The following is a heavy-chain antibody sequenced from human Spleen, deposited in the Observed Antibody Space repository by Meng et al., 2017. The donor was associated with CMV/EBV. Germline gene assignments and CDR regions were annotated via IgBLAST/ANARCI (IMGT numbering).Heavy chain of an antibody. D-gene: IGHD3-9*01. CDR3: AKPFRYSDTTSWFLIFDS. J-gene: IGHJ5*01. V-gene: IGHV3-23*01. CDR2: TGGSAGQT. Sequence: GESLKISCAVSGFTFSTYAMTWVRQAPGKGLEWVSTTGGSAGQTYYADSVKGRFTISRGNSKNTLYLQMNSLRAEDTAVYYCAKPFRYSDTTSWFLIFDSWGQGTLVTVSS. CDR1: GFTFSTYA.